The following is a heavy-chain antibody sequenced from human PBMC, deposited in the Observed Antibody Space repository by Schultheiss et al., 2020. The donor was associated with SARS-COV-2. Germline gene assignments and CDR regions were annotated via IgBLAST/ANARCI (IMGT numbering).Heavy chain of an antibody. V-gene: IGHV1-3*01. J-gene: IGHJ6*02. CDR1: GYTFTSYG. CDR3: ARDPLTMVRGDRRYYYGMDV. CDR2: INAGNGNT. Sequence: ASVKVSCKASGYTFTSYGISWVRQAPGQGLEWMGWINAGNGNTKYSQKFQGRVTITRDTSASTAYMELSSLRSEDTAVYYCARDPLTMVRGDRRYYYGMDVWGQGTTVTVSS. D-gene: IGHD3-10*01.